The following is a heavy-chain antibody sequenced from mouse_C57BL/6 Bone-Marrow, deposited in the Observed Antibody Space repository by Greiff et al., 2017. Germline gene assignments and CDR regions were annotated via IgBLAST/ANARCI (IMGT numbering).Heavy chain of an antibody. CDR2: IYPGDGDT. CDR3: ARSLSEGYAMDY. CDR1: GYAFSSSW. V-gene: IGHV1-82*01. J-gene: IGHJ4*01. Sequence: VQLQQSGPELVKPGASVKISCKASGYAFSSSWMNWVKQRHGKGLEWIGRIYPGDGDTNYNGKFKGKATLTADKSSSTAYMQLSSLTSEDSAVYFCARSLSEGYAMDYWGQGTSVTVSS. D-gene: IGHD6-5*01.